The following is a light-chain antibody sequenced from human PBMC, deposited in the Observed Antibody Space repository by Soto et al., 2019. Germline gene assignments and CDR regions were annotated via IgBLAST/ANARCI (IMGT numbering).Light chain of an antibody. CDR3: AAWDGSLNGVV. V-gene: IGLV1-44*01. CDR1: SSNIGSNT. CDR2: SNN. J-gene: IGLJ2*01. Sequence: QSVLTQPPSASGTPGQRVTISCSGSSSNIGSNTVNWYQQLPGTTPKLLIYSNNQRPPGVPDRFSDSTSGTSASPAISGRQDEDEADYYCAAWDGSLNGVVFGGGTKLTVL.